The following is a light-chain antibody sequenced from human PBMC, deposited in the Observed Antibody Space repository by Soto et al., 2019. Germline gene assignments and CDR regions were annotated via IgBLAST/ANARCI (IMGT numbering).Light chain of an antibody. CDR1: QSVSSY. CDR2: DAS. V-gene: IGKV3-11*01. Sequence: EIVLTQSPATLSLSPGERDTLSCRASQSVSSYLAWYQQRPGQAPRLLIYDASNRATGIPARFSGSGSGTDLTLTISSPESEDFAVYYCQQRSNWPLTFGGGTKVEIK. CDR3: QQRSNWPLT. J-gene: IGKJ4*01.